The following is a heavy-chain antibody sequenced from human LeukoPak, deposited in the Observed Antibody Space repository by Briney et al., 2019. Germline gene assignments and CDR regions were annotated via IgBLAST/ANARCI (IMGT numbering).Heavy chain of an antibody. CDR1: GFTVSSFG. V-gene: IGHV3-23*01. Sequence: GGSLRLSCAASGFTVSSFGMSWVRQAPGKGLEWVSAISGGAYSTYYADSVKGRFTISRDNSKNTLYLQMNSLRAEDTAVYYCATRYSSSWYEFDYWGQGTLVTVSS. D-gene: IGHD6-13*01. CDR2: ISGGAYST. CDR3: ATRYSSSWYEFDY. J-gene: IGHJ4*02.